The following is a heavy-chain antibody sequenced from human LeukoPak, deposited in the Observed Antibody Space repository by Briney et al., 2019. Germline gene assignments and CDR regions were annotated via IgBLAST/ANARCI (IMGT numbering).Heavy chain of an antibody. D-gene: IGHD3-22*01. J-gene: IGHJ4*02. CDR1: GGSISSYY. CDR2: IYDSGST. Sequence: PSQTLSLTCTVSGGSISSYYWSWIRQPPGKGLEWIGYIYDSGSTNYNTSLKSRVTISVDTSKNQFTMKLSSVDAADTAVSYCAAGYYYDSSGYYWPLDYWGQRALVTVSS. CDR3: AAGYYYDSSGYYWPLDY. V-gene: IGHV4-59*01.